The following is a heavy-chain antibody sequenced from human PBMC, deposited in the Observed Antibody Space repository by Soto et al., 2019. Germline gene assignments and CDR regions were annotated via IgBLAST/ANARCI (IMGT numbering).Heavy chain of an antibody. CDR1: GFTFSGSA. J-gene: IGHJ4*02. Sequence: TSETLRLSCAASGFTFSGSAMHWVRQASGKGLEWVGRIRSKANSYATAYAASVKGRFTISRDDSKNTAYLQMNSLKTEDTAVYYCTRLDARAAHNWGQGTLVTVSS. D-gene: IGHD3-9*01. CDR3: TRLDARAAHN. V-gene: IGHV3-73*01. CDR2: IRSKANSYAT.